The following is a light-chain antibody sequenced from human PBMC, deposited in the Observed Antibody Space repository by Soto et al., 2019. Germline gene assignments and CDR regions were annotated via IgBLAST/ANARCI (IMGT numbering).Light chain of an antibody. CDR2: LNSDGSH. V-gene: IGLV4-69*01. J-gene: IGLJ3*02. CDR3: QTWGTGIWV. CDR1: SGHSSYA. Sequence: QSVLTQSPSASASLGASVKLTCTLSSGHSSYAIAWHQQQPEKGPRYLMRLNSDGSHTKGDGIPDRFSGSSSGADRHLTISSLQSEDEADYYCQTWGTGIWVFGGGTKVTVL.